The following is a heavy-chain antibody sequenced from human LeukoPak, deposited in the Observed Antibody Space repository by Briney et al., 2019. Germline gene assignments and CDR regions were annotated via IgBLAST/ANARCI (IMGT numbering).Heavy chain of an antibody. Sequence: GGSLRLSCAASGFTFSSYAMNWVRQAPGKGLEWVSSISSSSSYIYYADSVKGRFTISRDNAKNSLYLQMNSLRAEDTAVYYCARENIVLMVCAKYNWFDPWGQGTLVTVSS. J-gene: IGHJ5*02. CDR1: GFTFSSYA. D-gene: IGHD2-8*01. CDR2: ISSSSSYI. V-gene: IGHV3-21*01. CDR3: ARENIVLMVCAKYNWFDP.